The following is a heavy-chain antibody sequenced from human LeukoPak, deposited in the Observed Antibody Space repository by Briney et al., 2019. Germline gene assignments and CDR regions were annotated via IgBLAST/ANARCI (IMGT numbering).Heavy chain of an antibody. D-gene: IGHD2-15*01. J-gene: IGHJ4*02. CDR1: GFTFSSYW. V-gene: IGHV3-74*01. CDR2: INSDGSST. CDR3: ARDPLYCSGGSCYSDFDY. Sequence: GGSLRLSCAASGFTFSSYWMHWVRQAPGKGLVWVSRINSDGSSTSYADSVKGRFTISRDNAKNTLYLQMNSLRAEDTAAYYCARDPLYCSGGSCYSDFDYWGQGTLVTVSS.